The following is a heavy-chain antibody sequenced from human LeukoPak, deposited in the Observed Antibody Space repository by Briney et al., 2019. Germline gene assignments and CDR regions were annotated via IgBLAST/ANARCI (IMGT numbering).Heavy chain of an antibody. D-gene: IGHD3-10*01. Sequence: SETLSLTCAVYGGSFSGYYWSWIRQPPGKGLEWIGYIYYSGSTNYNPSLKSRVTISVDTSKNQFSLKLSSVTAADTAVYYCARLEGVDYYFDYWGQGTLVTVSS. CDR2: IYYSGST. J-gene: IGHJ4*02. CDR3: ARLEGVDYYFDY. V-gene: IGHV4-59*08. CDR1: GGSFSGYY.